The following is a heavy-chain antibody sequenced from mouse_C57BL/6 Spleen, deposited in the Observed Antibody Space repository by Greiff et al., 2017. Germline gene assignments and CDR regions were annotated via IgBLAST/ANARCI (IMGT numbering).Heavy chain of an antibody. CDR2: ISSGSSTI. V-gene: IGHV5-17*01. CDR3: ARRDYYGSSYAMDY. J-gene: IGHJ4*01. D-gene: IGHD1-1*01. Sequence: EVKVEESGGGLVKPGGSLKLSCAASGFTFSDYGMHWVRQAPEKGLEWVAYISSGSSTIYYADTVKGRFTISRDNAKNTLFLQMTSLRSEDTAMYYCARRDYYGSSYAMDYWGQGTSVTVSS. CDR1: GFTFSDYG.